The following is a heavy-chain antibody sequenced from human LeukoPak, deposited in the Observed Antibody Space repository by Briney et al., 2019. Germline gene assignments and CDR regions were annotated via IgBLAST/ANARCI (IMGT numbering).Heavy chain of an antibody. Sequence: GGSLRPSCAASGFTFSSYWMSWVRQAPGKGLEWVANIKQDGSEKYYVDSVKGRFTISRDNAKNSLYLQMNSLRAEDTAVYYCARDVVVPAAIAYYYYGMDVWGQGTTVTVSS. CDR2: IKQDGSEK. J-gene: IGHJ6*02. CDR3: ARDVVVPAAIAYYYYGMDV. CDR1: GFTFSSYW. V-gene: IGHV3-7*01. D-gene: IGHD2-2*01.